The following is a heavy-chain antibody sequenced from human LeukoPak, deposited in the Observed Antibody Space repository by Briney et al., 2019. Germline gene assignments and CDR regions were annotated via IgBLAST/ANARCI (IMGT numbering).Heavy chain of an antibody. Sequence: SETLSLTCTVSGGSISSYYWSWIRQPPGKGLEWIGYIYHSGSTYYNPSLKSRVTISVDRSKNQFSLKLSSVTAADTAVYYCARDYSSGWYGRGFDPWGQGTLVTVSS. J-gene: IGHJ5*02. V-gene: IGHV4-59*12. D-gene: IGHD6-19*01. CDR1: GGSISSYY. CDR2: IYHSGST. CDR3: ARDYSSGWYGRGFDP.